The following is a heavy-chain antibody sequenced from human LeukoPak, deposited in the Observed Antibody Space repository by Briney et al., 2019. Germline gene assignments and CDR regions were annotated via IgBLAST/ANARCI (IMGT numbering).Heavy chain of an antibody. Sequence: PSETLSLTCTVSGGSISSYYWSWIRQPPGKGLEWIGYIYYSGSTNYNPSLKSRVTISLDTSKNQFSLKLSSVSAADTAVYYCARDVSTVPAAPTRPFDYWGQGTLVTVSS. CDR1: GGSISSYY. CDR2: IYYSGST. D-gene: IGHD2-2*01. V-gene: IGHV4-59*01. J-gene: IGHJ4*02. CDR3: ARDVSTVPAAPTRPFDY.